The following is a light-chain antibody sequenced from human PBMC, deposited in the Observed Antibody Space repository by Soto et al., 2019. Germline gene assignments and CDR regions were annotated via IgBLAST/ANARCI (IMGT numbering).Light chain of an antibody. CDR1: QSISSH. Sequence: EIVLTQSPATLSLSPGERATLSCRASQSISSHLAWYQQRPGQAPRLLMYDASNRATDIAARFSGSGSGTDFTLTISSLEPEDFAVYYCQQRSNWPLTFGGGTKVEIK. J-gene: IGKJ4*01. V-gene: IGKV3-11*01. CDR2: DAS. CDR3: QQRSNWPLT.